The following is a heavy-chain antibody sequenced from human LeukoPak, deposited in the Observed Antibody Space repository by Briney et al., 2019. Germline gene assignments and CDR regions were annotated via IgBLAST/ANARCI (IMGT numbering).Heavy chain of an antibody. CDR1: GGSISSSSYY. Sequence: SETLSLTCTVSGGSISSSSYYWGWIRQPPGKGLEWIGSIYYSGSTYYNPSLKSRVTISVDTSKNQFSLKLSSVTAADTAVYYCARDSHDILTGYFRAFDIWGQGTMVTVSS. V-gene: IGHV4-39*07. CDR3: ARDSHDILTGYFRAFDI. D-gene: IGHD3-9*01. J-gene: IGHJ3*02. CDR2: IYYSGST.